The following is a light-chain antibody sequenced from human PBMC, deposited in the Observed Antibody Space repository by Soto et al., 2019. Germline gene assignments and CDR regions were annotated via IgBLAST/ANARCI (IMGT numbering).Light chain of an antibody. Sequence: SVLTQPPSASGAPGQRVTISCSGSSSNIGSNTVNWYQQLPGTAPKLLIYTNNQRPSGVRDRFSGSRSGTSASLAISGLQSEDEADYYCAAWDDSLNGFVFGTGTKSPT. J-gene: IGLJ1*01. CDR2: TNN. CDR1: SSNIGSNT. V-gene: IGLV1-44*01. CDR3: AAWDDSLNGFV.